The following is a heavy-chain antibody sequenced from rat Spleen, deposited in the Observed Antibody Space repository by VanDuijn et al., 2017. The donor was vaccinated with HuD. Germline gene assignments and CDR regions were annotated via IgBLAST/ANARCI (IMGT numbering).Heavy chain of an antibody. CDR1: GFTFSSYW. CDR2: VSPSGGNT. J-gene: IGHJ1*01. CDR3: ATAGSYWYFDF. D-gene: IGHD1-12*03. Sequence: EVQLVETGGGLVQPGRSLKLSCVASGFTFSSYWMYWVRQAPGKGLEWVSSVSPSGGNTYYRDSVKGRFTISRDSAKSTLYLQMDSLRSEDTATYYCATAGSYWYFDFWGPGTMVTVSS. V-gene: IGHV5-58*01.